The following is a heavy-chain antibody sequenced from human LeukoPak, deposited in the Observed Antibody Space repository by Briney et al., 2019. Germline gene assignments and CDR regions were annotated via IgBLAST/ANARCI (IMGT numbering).Heavy chain of an antibody. D-gene: IGHD3-16*01. V-gene: IGHV3-53*01. CDR3: AQDEATSGGGLAS. J-gene: IGHJ5*01. Sequence: PGGSLRLSCAASGFTVIGTHMSWVRQAPGKGLEWVSAMYTGGTTYYADSVTGRFTVSRDTSRNTLFIHMNSLRAEDTAVYYCAQDEATSGGGLASWGQGTLVIVSS. CDR1: GFTVIGTH. CDR2: MYTGGTT.